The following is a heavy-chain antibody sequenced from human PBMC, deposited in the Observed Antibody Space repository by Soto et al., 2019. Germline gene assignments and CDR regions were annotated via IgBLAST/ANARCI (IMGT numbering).Heavy chain of an antibody. Sequence: QVTLKESGPVLVKPTETLTLTCTVSGFSLTNDRMGVSWIRQPPGKSLEWLAHMYSNNDKSYSPSLQSRLSISKDTSNSQVVLQMTNMDPVDTATYFCARIFYTSSGEDWYFDLWGRGTLVTVSS. CDR2: MYSNNDK. J-gene: IGHJ2*01. V-gene: IGHV2-26*01. CDR1: GFSLTNDRMG. CDR3: ARIFYTSSGEDWYFDL. D-gene: IGHD6-19*01.